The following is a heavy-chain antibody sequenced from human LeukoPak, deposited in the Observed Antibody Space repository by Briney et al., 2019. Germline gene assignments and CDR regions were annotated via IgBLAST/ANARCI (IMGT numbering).Heavy chain of an antibody. Sequence: GGSLRLSCAASGFIFSSYEMNWVRQAPGKGLEWVSYISSSGSTIYYADSVKGRFTISRDNAKNSLYLLMNSLRAEDTAVYYCARPGSHLNDYWGQGTLVTVSS. J-gene: IGHJ4*02. V-gene: IGHV3-48*03. CDR3: ARPGSHLNDY. CDR2: ISSSGSTI. D-gene: IGHD1-26*01. CDR1: GFIFSSYE.